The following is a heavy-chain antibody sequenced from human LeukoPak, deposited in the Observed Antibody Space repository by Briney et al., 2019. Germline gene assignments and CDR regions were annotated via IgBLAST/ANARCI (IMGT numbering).Heavy chain of an antibody. CDR3: SHSRDDGLFDY. Sequence: SGPTLVKPSQTLTLTCTFSGFSLSTSAVGVGWIRQPPGKALGCLALIYWDDDKRYSPSLKSRLTITKDTSNNQVVLTMTNMDPVDTSTYYCSHSRDDGLFDYWGQGTLVTVSS. V-gene: IGHV2-5*02. CDR1: GFSLSTSAVG. J-gene: IGHJ4*02. D-gene: IGHD2-8*01. CDR2: IYWDDDK.